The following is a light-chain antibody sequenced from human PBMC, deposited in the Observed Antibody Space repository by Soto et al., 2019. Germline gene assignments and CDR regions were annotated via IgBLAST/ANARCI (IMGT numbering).Light chain of an antibody. Sequence: QSVLTQPASVSGSPGQSITISCTGTSSDVGGYNYVSWYQQHPGKAPKLMIYAVTDRPSGVSSRFSGSKSGNTASLTISGLEAEDEADYYCRSHPCSTTLFGTETKVAVL. CDR1: SSDVGGYNY. CDR2: AVT. V-gene: IGLV2-14*01. CDR3: RSHPCSTTL. J-gene: IGLJ1*01.